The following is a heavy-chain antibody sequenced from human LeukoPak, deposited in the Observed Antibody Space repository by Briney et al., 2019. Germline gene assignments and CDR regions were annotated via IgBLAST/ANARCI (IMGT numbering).Heavy chain of an antibody. Sequence: GGSLRLSCAASGFTVSSNYMSWVRQAPGKGLEWVSVIYSGGSTYYADSVKGRFTISRDNSKNTLYLQMNSLRAEDTAVYYCARAALWFGELLPFDCWGQGTLVTVSS. V-gene: IGHV3-53*01. CDR3: ARAALWFGELLPFDC. CDR2: IYSGGST. D-gene: IGHD3-10*01. CDR1: GFTVSSNY. J-gene: IGHJ4*02.